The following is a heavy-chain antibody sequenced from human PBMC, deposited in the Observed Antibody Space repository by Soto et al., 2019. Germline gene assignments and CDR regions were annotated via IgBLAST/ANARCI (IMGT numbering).Heavy chain of an antibody. J-gene: IGHJ1*01. CDR3: AKPVVTAMFEYFQH. D-gene: IGHD2-21*02. V-gene: IGHV3-30*18. Sequence: QVQLVESGGGVVQHGRSLRLSCAASGFTFSSYGMHWVRQAPGKGLEWVAVISYDGSNKYYADSVKGRFTISRDNSKNTLYLQMNSLRAEDTAVYYCAKPVVTAMFEYFQHWGQGTLVTVSS. CDR1: GFTFSSYG. CDR2: ISYDGSNK.